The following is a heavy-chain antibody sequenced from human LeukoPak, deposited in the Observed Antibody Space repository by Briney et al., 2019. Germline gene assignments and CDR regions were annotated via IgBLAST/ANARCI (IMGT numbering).Heavy chain of an antibody. J-gene: IGHJ3*02. CDR3: AKDRIQLWLDAFDI. CDR2: LYAGGES. D-gene: IGHD5-18*01. CDR1: GFAVKSSY. Sequence: GGSLRLSCAASGFAVKSSYMNWVRQAPGKGLEWVSVLYAGGESYYADSVLGRFTISRDNSNNTVFLEMNSLRAEDTAVYYCAKDRIQLWLDAFDIWGQGTMVTVSS. V-gene: IGHV3-53*01.